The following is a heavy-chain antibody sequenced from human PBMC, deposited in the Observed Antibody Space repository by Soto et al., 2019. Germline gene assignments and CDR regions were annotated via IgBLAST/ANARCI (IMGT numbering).Heavy chain of an antibody. D-gene: IGHD2-2*02. CDR3: ASSRGRGGYCSSTSCYTDYYYGMDV. CDR2: IYTSGST. J-gene: IGHJ6*02. V-gene: IGHV4-4*07. CDR1: GGSISSYY. Sequence: QVQLQESGPGLVKPSETLSLTCTVSGGSISSYYWSWIRQPAGKGLEWIGRIYTSGSTNYNPSLKSRVTMSVDTSKNQFSLKLSSVTAADTAVYYCASSRGRGGYCSSTSCYTDYYYGMDVWGQGTTVTVSS.